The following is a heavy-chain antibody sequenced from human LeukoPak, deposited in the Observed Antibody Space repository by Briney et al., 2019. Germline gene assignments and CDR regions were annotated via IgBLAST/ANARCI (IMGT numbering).Heavy chain of an antibody. D-gene: IGHD1-14*01. CDR2: ISISSSHI. J-gene: IGHJ6*02. CDR3: ARAYNHYFYGMDV. V-gene: IGHV3-21*01. CDR1: GFTISEYT. Sequence: PGGSLRLSCVASGFTISEYTMNWVRQAPGKGLEWVSSISISSSHIYYTGSLRGRFIISRDNAKDSLYLQMNSLRAEDTAVYYCARAYNHYFYGMDVWGQGTTVTVAS.